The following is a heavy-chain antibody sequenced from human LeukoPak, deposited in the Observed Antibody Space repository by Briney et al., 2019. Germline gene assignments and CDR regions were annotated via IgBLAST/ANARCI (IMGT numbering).Heavy chain of an antibody. V-gene: IGHV3-9*01. CDR1: GFTFDDYA. Sequence: AGRSLRLSCAASGFTFDDYAMHWVRQAPGKGLEWVSGISWNSGSIGYADSVKGRFTISRDNVKNSLYLQMNSLRAEDTALYYCAKGRDLSSSWSPFDYWGQGTLVTVSS. CDR2: ISWNSGSI. D-gene: IGHD6-13*01. J-gene: IGHJ4*02. CDR3: AKGRDLSSSWSPFDY.